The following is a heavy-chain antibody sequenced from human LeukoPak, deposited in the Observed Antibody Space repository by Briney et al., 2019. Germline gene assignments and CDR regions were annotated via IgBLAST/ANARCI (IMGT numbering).Heavy chain of an antibody. Sequence: SETLSLTCTVSGGSLSSYYWSWIRQPPGKGLEWIGFIYYTGSTNYSPSLKSRVTISLDTSKNQFSLKLSSVTAADTAVYYCATRSTGVAATFDSWGQGALVTVSS. D-gene: IGHD2-15*01. V-gene: IGHV4-59*01. CDR2: IYYTGST. CDR1: GGSLSSYY. CDR3: ATRSTGVAATFDS. J-gene: IGHJ4*02.